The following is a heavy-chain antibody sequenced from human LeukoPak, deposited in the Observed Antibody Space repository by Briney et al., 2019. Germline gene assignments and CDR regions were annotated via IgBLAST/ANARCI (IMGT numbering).Heavy chain of an antibody. D-gene: IGHD3-9*01. Sequence: PGGSLRLSCTASGFTFSDYSMNWVRQAPGKGLEWVSNISRGSRTIYYSDSVKGRFTISRDNAKNSLYLQMNSLRAEDTAVYYCARDSPNYDILTGYYNPYYYYYMDVWGKGTTVTISS. CDR2: ISRGSRTI. CDR1: GFTFSDYS. V-gene: IGHV3-48*01. CDR3: ARDSPNYDILTGYYNPYYYYYMDV. J-gene: IGHJ6*03.